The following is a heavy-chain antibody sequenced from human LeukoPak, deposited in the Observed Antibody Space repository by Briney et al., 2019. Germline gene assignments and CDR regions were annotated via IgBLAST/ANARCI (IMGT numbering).Heavy chain of an antibody. J-gene: IGHJ4*02. V-gene: IGHV4-39*01. Sequence: SETLSLTCSVSGGSISSTSFYWGWIRQPPGKGLEWIASIYFTGSTYYNPSLKSRVTISVDTSENKFSLNLTSVTAADTAVYYCARQGGEGTNWYRGTPNCVDHWGRGSRVTVSS. CDR2: IYFTGST. CDR1: GGSISSTSFY. D-gene: IGHD6-13*01. CDR3: ARQGGEGTNWYRGTPNCVDH.